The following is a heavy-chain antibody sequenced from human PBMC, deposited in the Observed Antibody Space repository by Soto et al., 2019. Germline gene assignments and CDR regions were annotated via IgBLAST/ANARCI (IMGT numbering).Heavy chain of an antibody. CDR1: GFTFSSYA. Sequence: GGSLRLSCSASGFTFSSYAMHWVRQAPGKGLEYVSAISSNGGSTYYADSVKGRFTISRDNSKNTLYLQMSSLRAEDTAVYYCVKGDDFWSGYYGDYVWGSYRPNDAFDIWGQGTRVTVSS. D-gene: IGHD3-16*02. CDR2: ISSNGGST. CDR3: VKGDDFWSGYYGDYVWGSYRPNDAFDI. J-gene: IGHJ3*02. V-gene: IGHV3-64D*08.